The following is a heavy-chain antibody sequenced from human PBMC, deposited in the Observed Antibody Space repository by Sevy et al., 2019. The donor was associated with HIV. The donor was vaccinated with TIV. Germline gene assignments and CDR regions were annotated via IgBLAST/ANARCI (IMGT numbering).Heavy chain of an antibody. CDR3: ARVSRYCSSSSCYPEAFDI. D-gene: IGHD2-2*01. J-gene: IGHJ3*02. CDR2: INSDGSST. Sequence: GGSLRLSCAASGFTFSSYWMHWVRQAPGKGLVWVSRINSDGSSTSYADSVKGRFTISRDNAKNTLYLQMNSLRAEDTAVYYCARVSRYCSSSSCYPEAFDIWGQRTMVTVSS. V-gene: IGHV3-74*01. CDR1: GFTFSSYW.